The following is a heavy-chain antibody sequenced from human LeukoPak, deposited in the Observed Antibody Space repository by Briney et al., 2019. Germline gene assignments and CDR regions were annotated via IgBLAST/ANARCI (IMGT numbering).Heavy chain of an antibody. J-gene: IGHJ5*02. CDR1: GGSISSGGYY. V-gene: IGHV4-31*03. CDR3: ARVGSSSCVDP. CDR2: IYYSGST. D-gene: IGHD6-13*01. Sequence: SETLSLTCTVSGGSISSGGYYWSWIRQHPGKGLEWIGYIYYSGSTYYNPSLKSRVTISVDASKNQFSLKLSSVTAADTAVYYCARVGSSSCVDPWGQGTLVTVSS.